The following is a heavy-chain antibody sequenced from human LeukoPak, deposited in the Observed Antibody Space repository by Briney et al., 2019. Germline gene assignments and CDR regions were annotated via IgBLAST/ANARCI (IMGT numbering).Heavy chain of an antibody. CDR3: ARDPTPHIPDYFDY. CDR2: IYYSGST. Sequence: SETLSLTCTVSGGSISSSNYYWGWIRQPPGKGLEWIGSIYYSGSTYYNPSLKSRVTISLDTSENQFSLKLSSVTAADTAVYYCARDPTPHIPDYFDYWGQGTLVTVSS. V-gene: IGHV4-39*07. CDR1: GGSISSSNYY. D-gene: IGHD2-21*01. J-gene: IGHJ4*02.